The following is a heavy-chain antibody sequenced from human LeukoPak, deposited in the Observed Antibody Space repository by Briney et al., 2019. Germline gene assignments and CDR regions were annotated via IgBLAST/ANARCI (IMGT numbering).Heavy chain of an antibody. CDR3: ARGRAPIQNYYYYYMDV. V-gene: IGHV4-4*07. Sequence: SETLSLTCTVSGGSISSYYWSWIRQPAGKGLEWIGRIYTSGSTNYNPSLKSRVTMSVDTSKNQFSPKLSSVTAADTAVYYCARGRAPIQNYYYYYMDVWGKGTTVTISS. CDR1: GGSISSYY. J-gene: IGHJ6*03. CDR2: IYTSGST. D-gene: IGHD5-18*01.